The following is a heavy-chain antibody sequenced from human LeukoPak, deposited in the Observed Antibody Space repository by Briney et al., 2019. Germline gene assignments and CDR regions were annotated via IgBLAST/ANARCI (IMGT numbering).Heavy chain of an antibody. CDR1: GFTFSDYY. Sequence: GGSLRLSCAASGFTFSDYYMTWIRQAPGKGLEWVSYISSSGSTIYYADSVKGRFTISRDNAKNSLYLQMNSLRAEDTAVYYCARDRSSGWKDAFDIWGQGTMVTVSS. D-gene: IGHD6-19*01. CDR3: ARDRSSGWKDAFDI. CDR2: ISSSGSTI. J-gene: IGHJ3*02. V-gene: IGHV3-11*04.